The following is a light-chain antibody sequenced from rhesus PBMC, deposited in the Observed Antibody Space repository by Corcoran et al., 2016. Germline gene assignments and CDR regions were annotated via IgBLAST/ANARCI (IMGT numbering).Light chain of an antibody. CDR2: NAK. CDR1: LAASRY. V-gene: IGKV1-32*02. Sequence: DIQMSQSPSSLSASVGDRVTIIFRASLAASRYLNWYQQKPGKAPQLLMDNAKILASGVPSRFSGSGSGTDFTLTISSLQPEDFASYYCQQVNSNPFTFGPGTKVDIK. J-gene: IGKJ3*01. CDR3: QQVNSNPFT.